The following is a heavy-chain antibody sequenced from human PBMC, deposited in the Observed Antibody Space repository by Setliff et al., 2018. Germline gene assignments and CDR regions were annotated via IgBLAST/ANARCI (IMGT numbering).Heavy chain of an antibody. D-gene: IGHD5-18*01. Sequence: PSETLSLTCTVSNVSISDYHWTWIRQPAGKGLEWIGRIYISGSANYNPSLKSRVTMSVDTSQNQFSLKLSSVTAADTAVYYCASGYSYYYYYYYMDVWGKGTTVTVSS. CDR3: ASGYSYYYYYYYMDV. CDR2: IYISGSA. J-gene: IGHJ6*03. V-gene: IGHV4-4*07. CDR1: NVSISDYH.